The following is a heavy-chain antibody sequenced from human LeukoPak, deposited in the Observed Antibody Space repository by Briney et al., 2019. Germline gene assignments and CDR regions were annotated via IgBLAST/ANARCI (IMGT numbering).Heavy chain of an antibody. Sequence: GGPLRLSCAASGFTFSSYAMSWVRQSPGKALEWVSAFSGRVDSTYYADSVKGRFTISRDNSRNTLYLQMNSLRAEDTAVYYCAKPSPTVVDDYWGQGTLVTASS. CDR2: FSGRVDST. CDR1: GFTFSSYA. V-gene: IGHV3-23*01. CDR3: AKPSPTVVDDY. J-gene: IGHJ4*02. D-gene: IGHD2-15*01.